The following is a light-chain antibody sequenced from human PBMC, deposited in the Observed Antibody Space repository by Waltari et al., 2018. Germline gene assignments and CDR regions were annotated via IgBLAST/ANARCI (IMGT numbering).Light chain of an antibody. J-gene: IGLJ3*02. CDR3: AAWDDSLNGWV. CDR1: SSNIGNNA. V-gene: IGLV1-36*01. CDR2: YDD. Sequence: QSVLTQPPSVSEAPRPRVTIPCSGSSSNIGNNAVTWYQQLPGKAPKLLIYYDDLLPSGVSDRFSGSKSGTSASLAISGLQSEDEADYYCAAWDDSLNGWVFGGGTKLTVL.